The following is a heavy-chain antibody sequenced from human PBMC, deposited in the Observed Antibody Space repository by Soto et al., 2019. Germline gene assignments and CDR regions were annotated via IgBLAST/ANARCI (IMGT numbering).Heavy chain of an antibody. CDR1: GYSFTSYW. CDR2: IDPSDSYT. J-gene: IGHJ6*02. D-gene: IGHD6-6*01. V-gene: IGHV5-10-1*01. CDR3: ARRQLTPGYYYGMDV. Sequence: GESLKISCKGSGYSFTSYWISWVCQMPGKGLEWMGRIDPSDSYTNYSPSFQGHVTISADKSISTAYLQWSSLKASDTAMYYCARRQLTPGYYYGMDVWGQGTTVTVSS.